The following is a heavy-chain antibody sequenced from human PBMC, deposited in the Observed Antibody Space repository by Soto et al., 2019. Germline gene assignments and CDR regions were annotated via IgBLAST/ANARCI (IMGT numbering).Heavy chain of an antibody. CDR2: ISAYNGNT. D-gene: IGHD3-10*01. CDR3: AREHGVLWFGELTNGGYYFDY. V-gene: IGHV1-18*01. CDR1: GYTFTSYG. Sequence: ASVKVSCKASGYTFTSYGISWVRQAPGQGLEWMGWISAYNGNTNYAQKLQGRVTMTTDTSTSTAYMELRSLRSDDTAVYYCAREHGVLWFGELTNGGYYFDYWGQGTLVTVSS. J-gene: IGHJ4*02.